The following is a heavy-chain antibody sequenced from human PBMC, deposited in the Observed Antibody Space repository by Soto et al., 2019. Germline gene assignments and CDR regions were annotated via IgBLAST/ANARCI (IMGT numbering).Heavy chain of an antibody. CDR3: AREGYSSRGRQYYFDY. CDR2: IWYDGSNK. Sequence: QVQLVESGGGVVQPGRSLRLSCAASGFTFSSYGMHWVRQAPGKGLEWVAVIWYDGSNKYYADSVKGRFTISRDNSKNTLYLQMNSLRAEDTAVYYCAREGYSSRGRQYYFDYWGQGTLVTVSS. D-gene: IGHD6-13*01. CDR1: GFTFSSYG. V-gene: IGHV3-33*01. J-gene: IGHJ4*02.